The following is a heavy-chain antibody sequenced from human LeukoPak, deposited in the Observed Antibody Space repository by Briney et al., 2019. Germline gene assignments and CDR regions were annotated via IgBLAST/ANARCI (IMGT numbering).Heavy chain of an antibody. CDR1: GYTFTGYY. D-gene: IGHD6-13*01. CDR3: ARDSGYSRVGDY. J-gene: IGHJ4*02. V-gene: IGHV1-2*02. CDR2: INPNSGGT. Sequence: ASVKVSCKASGYTFTGYYMHWVRQAPGQGLAWMGWINPNSGGTNYAQKFQGRVTMTRDTSISTTYMELSRLRSDDTAVHYCARDSGYSRVGDYWGQGTLVTVSS.